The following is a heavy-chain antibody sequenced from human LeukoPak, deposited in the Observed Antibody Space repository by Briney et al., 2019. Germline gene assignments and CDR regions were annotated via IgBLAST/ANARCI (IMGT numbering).Heavy chain of an antibody. V-gene: IGHV3-20*01. CDR1: GLTFGDYG. D-gene: IGHD4-17*01. CDR3: ARVRWTVTPLGMDV. Sequence: GGSLRLSCAASGLTFGDYGMSWVRQAPGKGLEWVSGINWNGGSIGYADSVKGRFTISRDNAKNSLYLQMSSLRAEDTALYHCARVRWTVTPLGMDVWGQGTTVTVSS. CDR2: INWNGGSI. J-gene: IGHJ6*02.